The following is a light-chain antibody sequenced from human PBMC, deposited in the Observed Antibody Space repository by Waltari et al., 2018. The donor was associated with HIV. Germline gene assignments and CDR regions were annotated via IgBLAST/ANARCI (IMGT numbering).Light chain of an antibody. CDR3: QQYNNYSRT. V-gene: IGKV1-5*03. J-gene: IGKJ1*01. CDR1: QSISSW. Sequence: DVQMTQSPSTLSASVGDRVTITCRASQSISSWLAWYQQKPGKAPNLLIYKASSLESGVLSRFGGSRSGTEFTLTISSLQPDDFATYYCQQYNNYSRTFGQGTKVEIK. CDR2: KAS.